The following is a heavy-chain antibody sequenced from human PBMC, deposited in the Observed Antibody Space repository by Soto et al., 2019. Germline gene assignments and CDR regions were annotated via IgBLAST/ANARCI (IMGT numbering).Heavy chain of an antibody. Sequence: SGPTLVNPTQTLTLTCTFSGFSLSTSGVGVGWIRQPPGKALEWLALIYWDDDKRYSPSLKSRLTITKDTSKNQVVLTMTNMDPVDTATYYCAHRYPPYNWNRPGGLHSAFSQNINWFDPWGQGTLVTVSS. V-gene: IGHV2-5*02. CDR1: GFSLSTSGVG. CDR2: IYWDDDK. CDR3: AHRYPPYNWNRPGGLHSAFSQNINWFDP. D-gene: IGHD1-20*01. J-gene: IGHJ5*02.